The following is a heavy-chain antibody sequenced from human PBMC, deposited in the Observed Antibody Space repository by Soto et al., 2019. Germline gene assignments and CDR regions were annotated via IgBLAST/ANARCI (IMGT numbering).Heavy chain of an antibody. J-gene: IGHJ4*02. CDR2: IYYSGST. V-gene: IGHV4-59*01. Sequence: QVQLQESGPGLVKPSETLALTCTVSGGSISSYYWSWVREPPGKGLEWLGYIYYSGSTNYNPSPKRRVTISVDTSKNQFSLKLSSVTAADTGVYYCAREIRGGGELQIFDYWGQGTRVTVSS. CDR1: GGSISSYY. D-gene: IGHD1-26*01. CDR3: AREIRGGGELQIFDY.